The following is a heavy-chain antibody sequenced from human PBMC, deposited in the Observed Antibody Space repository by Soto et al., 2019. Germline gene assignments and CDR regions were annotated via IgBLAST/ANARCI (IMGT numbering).Heavy chain of an antibody. Sequence: QVQLVQSGAEVKKPGASVKVSCKASGYTFTSSDITWARQATGQGLEWMGWMNPNSGNTGYAQKFQGRVTMTRNTSIRTAYMELSSLRSEDTAVYYCARGGCIGTSCYPYYYYAMDVWGQGTTVTVSS. D-gene: IGHD2-2*01. CDR2: MNPNSGNT. CDR3: ARGGCIGTSCYPYYYYAMDV. J-gene: IGHJ6*02. CDR1: GYTFTSSD. V-gene: IGHV1-8*01.